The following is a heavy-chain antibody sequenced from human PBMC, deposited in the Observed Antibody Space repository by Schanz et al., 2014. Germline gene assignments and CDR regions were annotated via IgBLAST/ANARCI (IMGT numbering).Heavy chain of an antibody. CDR3: AKDRGVDCGNGCFNWYFDL. V-gene: IGHV3-23*05. J-gene: IGHJ2*01. CDR1: TFTFDHYA. D-gene: IGHD2-21*01. CDR2: VSSRSDEI. Sequence: EVQLLESGGGLVQPGGSLRLSCSASTFTFDHYAMTWVRQAPGKGLEWVAAVSSRSDEIEYADSVRGRFTISRDNSRSTTYLQMNSLRSEDTAVYFCAKDRGVDCGNGCFNWYFDLWGRGTLVTVSS.